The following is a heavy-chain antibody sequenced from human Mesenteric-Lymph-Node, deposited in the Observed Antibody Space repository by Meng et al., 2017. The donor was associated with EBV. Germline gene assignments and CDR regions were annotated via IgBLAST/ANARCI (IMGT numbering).Heavy chain of an antibody. D-gene: IGHD1-1*01. J-gene: IGHJ4*02. Sequence: QLQEAGPGLVKPSDALSPTFTFSGGSVTSGSYYWNWSRQPPGKRLEWIGYIHYSGSTNYNPSLKSQITISVDTSKNQLSLRVSHVTAADTAVYYCARGRRGVQYFDFWGQGALVTVFS. V-gene: IGHV4-61*01. CDR1: GGSVTSGSYY. CDR2: IHYSGST. CDR3: ARGRRGVQYFDF.